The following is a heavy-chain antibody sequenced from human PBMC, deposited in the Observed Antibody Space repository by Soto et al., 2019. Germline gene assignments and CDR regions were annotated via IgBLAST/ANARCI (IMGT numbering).Heavy chain of an antibody. CDR3: ARDARRCLEDPGIYYVMDV. J-gene: IGHJ6*02. CDR2: IYHSGST. D-gene: IGHD3-3*01. V-gene: IGHV4-4*02. CDR1: GGSISSSNW. Sequence: QVQLQESGPGLVKPSGTLSLTCAVSGGSISSSNWWIWVRQPPGKGLEWIGEIYHSGSTNYNPSLKSRVTTSVDKSKNQFSLKLSSVTAADTAVYYCARDARRCLEDPGIYYVMDVWGQGNTVTVSS.